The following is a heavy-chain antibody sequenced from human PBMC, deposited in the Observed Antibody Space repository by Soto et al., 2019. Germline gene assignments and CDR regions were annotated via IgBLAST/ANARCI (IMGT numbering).Heavy chain of an antibody. CDR3: AAGYTTGPDAFDI. D-gene: IGHD6-13*01. Sequence: PGESLKISCKGSGYNFANYLIGWVRQMPGKGLEWMGMIFPGDSDTKNSPSLQGQITMSVDKSDSSAYLQWRSLKASDTAMFYGAAGYTTGPDAFDIWGQGTMVTVS. CDR2: IFPGDSDT. V-gene: IGHV5-51*01. CDR1: GYNFANYL. J-gene: IGHJ3*02.